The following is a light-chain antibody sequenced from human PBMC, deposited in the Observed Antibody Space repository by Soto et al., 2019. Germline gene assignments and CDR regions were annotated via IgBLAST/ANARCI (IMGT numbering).Light chain of an antibody. CDR1: QSISSY. CDR2: AAS. CDR3: QQSYSTPIT. J-gene: IGKJ5*01. Sequence: IQMTHSPSSLSASEGDRVTITCRAIQSISSYLNWYHHKPGKAPNVLIYAASNLQSGVPSRFSGSGSGTDFTLTISSLQPEDFATYYCQQSYSTPITFGQGTRLEI. V-gene: IGKV1-39*01.